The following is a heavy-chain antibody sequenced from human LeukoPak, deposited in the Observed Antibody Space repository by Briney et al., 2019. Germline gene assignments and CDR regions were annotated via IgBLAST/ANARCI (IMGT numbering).Heavy chain of an antibody. Sequence: SETLSLTCTVSGVAISGYYWIWIRQSPGRGPEYIGSIFYRESFSYGGTTFYNPSLQSRVTISVDTSKNAFSLRLSSVTAADTAVYYCARQISGNKDYWGQGILVTVSS. CDR3: ARQISGNKDY. J-gene: IGHJ4*02. V-gene: IGHV4-59*04. CDR2: IFYRESFSYGGTT. D-gene: IGHD1/OR15-1a*01. CDR1: GVAISGYY.